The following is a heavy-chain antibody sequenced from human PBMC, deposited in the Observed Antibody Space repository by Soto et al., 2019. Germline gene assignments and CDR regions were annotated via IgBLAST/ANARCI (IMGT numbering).Heavy chain of an antibody. CDR2: ISSSSSYI. CDR3: ARDRAQLWLIPFDY. J-gene: IGHJ4*02. Sequence: EVQLVESGGGLVKPGGSLRLSCAASGFTFSSYSMNWVRQAPGKGLEWVSSISSSSSYIYYADSVKGRFTISRDNAKNSLHLQMNSLRAEDTAVYYCARDRAQLWLIPFDYWGQGTLVTVSS. V-gene: IGHV3-21*01. CDR1: GFTFSSYS. D-gene: IGHD5-18*01.